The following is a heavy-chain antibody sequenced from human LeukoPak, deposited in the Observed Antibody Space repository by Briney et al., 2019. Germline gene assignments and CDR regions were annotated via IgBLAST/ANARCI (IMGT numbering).Heavy chain of an antibody. Sequence: PGGSLRLSCAASGFTFSSYGMHWVRQAPGKGLEWVAVISYDGSNKYYADSVKGRFTISRDNSKNTLYLQMNSLRAEDTAVYYCAKDGCGWIDYWGQGTLVTVSS. J-gene: IGHJ4*02. CDR2: ISYDGSNK. CDR3: AKDGCGWIDY. CDR1: GFTFSSYG. D-gene: IGHD6-19*01. V-gene: IGHV3-30*18.